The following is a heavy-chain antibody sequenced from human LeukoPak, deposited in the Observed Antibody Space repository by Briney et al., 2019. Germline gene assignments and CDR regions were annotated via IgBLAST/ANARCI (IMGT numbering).Heavy chain of an antibody. V-gene: IGHV4-30-2*01. J-gene: IGHJ4*02. Sequence: SETLSLTCTVSGGSISSSSYYWGWIRQPPGKGLEWIGYIYHSGSTYYNPSLKSRVTISVDRSKNQFSLKLSSVTAADTAVYYCARGRGYSSSWYFDYWGQGTLVTVSS. D-gene: IGHD6-13*01. CDR1: GGSISSSSYY. CDR3: ARGRGYSSSWYFDY. CDR2: IYHSGST.